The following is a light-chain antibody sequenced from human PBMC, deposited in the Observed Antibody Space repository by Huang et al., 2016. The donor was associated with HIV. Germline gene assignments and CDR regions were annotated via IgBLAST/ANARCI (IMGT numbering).Light chain of an antibody. CDR3: QQYYNTTLT. Sequence: DIQMTQSPSSLSASVGDRVTITCRASRGISNSLAWYQQQPGKAPKLLLYAASSFQGGFPSRFSGRGARTDYTLTISSLQPEDSATYYCQQYYNTTLTFGGGTKVEIK. CDR1: RGISNS. CDR2: AAS. J-gene: IGKJ4*01. V-gene: IGKV1-NL1*01.